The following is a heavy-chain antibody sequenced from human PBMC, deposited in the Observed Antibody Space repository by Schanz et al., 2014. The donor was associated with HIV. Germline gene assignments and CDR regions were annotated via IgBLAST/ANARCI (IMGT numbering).Heavy chain of an antibody. CDR3: ARGLPADY. CDR2: ISGSGGST. Sequence: EVQVVESGGGLVKPGGSLRLSCAASGFTFSSYAMSCVRQAPGKGLEWVSVISGSGGSTYYADSVKGRFAISRDNSKNTLYLQMNSLRAEDTAVYYCARGLPADYWGQGTLVTVSS. J-gene: IGHJ4*02. V-gene: IGHV3-23*04. CDR1: GFTFSSYA. D-gene: IGHD5-18*01.